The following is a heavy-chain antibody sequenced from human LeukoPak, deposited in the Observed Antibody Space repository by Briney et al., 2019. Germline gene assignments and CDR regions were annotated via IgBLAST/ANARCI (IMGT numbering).Heavy chain of an antibody. CDR2: MCSDGTQK. CDR3: AKDGGTVCNVINYSFDS. V-gene: IGHV3-30*02. Sequence: GVSLRLSCAASGFTFSTYAMSWFRQAPGKGLEWVAIMCSDGTQKYHANSVLGRFTISRDTSKNTLFLQMNNLRTEDTAVYYCAKDGGTVCNVINYSFDSWGQGTLVTVSS. CDR1: GFTFSTYA. J-gene: IGHJ4*02. D-gene: IGHD2/OR15-2a*01.